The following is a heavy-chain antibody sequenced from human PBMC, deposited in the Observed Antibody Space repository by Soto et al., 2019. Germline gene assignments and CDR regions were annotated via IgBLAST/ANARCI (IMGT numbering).Heavy chain of an antibody. CDR2: IYYSGAT. D-gene: IGHD1-26*01. CDR1: GGSISGTAYY. V-gene: IGHV4-39*01. CDR3: ATNSGGLRSYFDY. Sequence: PSETLSLTCTVSGGSISGTAYYWAWIRQPPGKGLEWIGSIYYSGATYYSPSLKSRVTMSVDTSKNQFSLNLNSVTAADTAVYYRATNSGGLRSYFDYWGQGTPGTVSS. J-gene: IGHJ4*02.